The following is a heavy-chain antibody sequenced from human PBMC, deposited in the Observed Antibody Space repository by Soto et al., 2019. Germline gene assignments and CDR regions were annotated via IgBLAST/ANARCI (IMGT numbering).Heavy chain of an antibody. D-gene: IGHD5-18*01. CDR3: AKVMVKNWFDP. CDR1: GFTFSSYA. Sequence: GGSLRLSCAASGFTFSSYAMSWVRQAPGKGLEWVSGISGSGGSTYYADSVKGRFTIPRDNSKNTLYLQMNSLRADDTAVYYCAKVMVKNWFDPWGQGTQVTVSS. V-gene: IGHV3-23*01. J-gene: IGHJ5*02. CDR2: ISGSGGST.